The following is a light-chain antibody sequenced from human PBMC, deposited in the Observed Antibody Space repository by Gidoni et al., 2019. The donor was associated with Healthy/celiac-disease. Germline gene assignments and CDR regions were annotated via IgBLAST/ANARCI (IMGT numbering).Light chain of an antibody. CDR3: SSYTSSSLV. V-gene: IGLV2-14*03. J-gene: IGLJ2*01. Sequence: QSALTQPASVSGSPGQSITISCTGTSSDVGGYNYVSWYQQHPGKAPKIMIYDVRNRPSGVSNRFSGSKSGNPASLTISGLQAEDEADYYCSSYTSSSLVFGGGTKLTVL. CDR1: SSDVGGYNY. CDR2: DVR.